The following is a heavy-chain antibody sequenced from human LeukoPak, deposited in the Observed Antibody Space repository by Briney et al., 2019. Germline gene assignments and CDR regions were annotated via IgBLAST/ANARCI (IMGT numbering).Heavy chain of an antibody. CDR3: ARAAMVRGVIITFDWFDP. V-gene: IGHV4-39*07. Sequence: SETLSLTCTVSGGSISSSSYYWGWIRQPPGKGLEWIGSIYYSGSTYYNPSLKSRVTISVDTSKNQFSLKLSSVTAADTAVYYCARAAMVRGVIITFDWFDPWGQGTLVPVSS. CDR1: GGSISSSSYY. D-gene: IGHD3-10*01. CDR2: IYYSGST. J-gene: IGHJ5*02.